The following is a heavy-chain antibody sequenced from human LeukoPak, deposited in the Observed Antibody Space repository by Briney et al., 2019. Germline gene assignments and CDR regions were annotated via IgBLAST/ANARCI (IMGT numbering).Heavy chain of an antibody. J-gene: IGHJ4*02. CDR3: ARDMDFDY. Sequence: GGSLRLSCAASGFTFSIYWMSWVRQAPGKGLEWVANIKQDGSEKYYVDSVKGRFTISRDNAKNSLYLQMDSLRAEDTAVYYCARDMDFDYWGRGTLVTVSS. CDR1: GFTFSIYW. D-gene: IGHD3-10*01. CDR2: IKQDGSEK. V-gene: IGHV3-7*01.